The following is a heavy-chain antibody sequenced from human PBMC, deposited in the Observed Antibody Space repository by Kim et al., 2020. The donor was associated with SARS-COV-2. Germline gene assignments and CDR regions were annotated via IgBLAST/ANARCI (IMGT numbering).Heavy chain of an antibody. CDR2: INHSGST. D-gene: IGHD3-10*01. CDR3: ARYYYGSAAWDY. V-gene: IGHV4-34*01. Sequence: SETLSLTCAVYGGSFSGYYWSWIRQPPGKGLEWIGEINHSGSTNYNPSLKSRVTISVDTSKNQFSLKLSSVTAADTAVYYCARYYYGSAAWDYWGQGTLVTVSS. J-gene: IGHJ4*02. CDR1: GGSFSGYY.